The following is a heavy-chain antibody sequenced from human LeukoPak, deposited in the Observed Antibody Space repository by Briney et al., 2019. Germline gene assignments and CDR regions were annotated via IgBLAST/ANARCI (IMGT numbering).Heavy chain of an antibody. V-gene: IGHV3-30*02. CDR3: AKGGGYEAQYYYYYLDV. D-gene: IGHD5-12*01. Sequence: GGSLRLSCAASGFTFSSYSMNWVRQAPGKGLEWVAFIRYDGSNKYYADSVKGRFTISRDNSKNTLYLQMKSLRAEDTAVYYCAKGGGYEAQYYYYYLDVRGKGTTVTISS. CDR2: IRYDGSNK. CDR1: GFTFSSYS. J-gene: IGHJ6*03.